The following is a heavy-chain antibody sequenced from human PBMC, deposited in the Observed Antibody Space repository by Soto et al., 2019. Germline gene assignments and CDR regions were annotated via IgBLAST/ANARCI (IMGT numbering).Heavy chain of an antibody. CDR3: AKRGVGTFGLSY. Sequence: EVQLVESGGGLVQPGGSLRLSCAVSGFTFSSFWMHWVRQAPGEGLVWVSRINTDGSSTSYADSVKGRFTISGDNAKNTLYLQMNSRRVEDTAMYYCAKRGVGTFGLSYWGQGTLVTVSS. CDR2: INTDGSST. V-gene: IGHV3-74*01. D-gene: IGHD3-10*01. J-gene: IGHJ4*02. CDR1: GFTFSSFW.